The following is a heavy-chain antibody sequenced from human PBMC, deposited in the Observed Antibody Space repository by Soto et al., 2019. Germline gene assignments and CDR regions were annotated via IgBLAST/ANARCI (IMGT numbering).Heavy chain of an antibody. CDR3: ARGGVSTRTFDY. CDR1: GYNFAGYW. Sequence: GETLKISCNGSGYNFAGYWIAWVRQMPGKGLELMGIIYPSDSDTRYRPPFQGQVTISADKSISSAYLQWSSLRASNTAMYYCARGGVSTRTFDYWGQGTPVTVSS. CDR2: IYPSDSDT. J-gene: IGHJ4*02. D-gene: IGHD3-3*01. V-gene: IGHV5-51*01.